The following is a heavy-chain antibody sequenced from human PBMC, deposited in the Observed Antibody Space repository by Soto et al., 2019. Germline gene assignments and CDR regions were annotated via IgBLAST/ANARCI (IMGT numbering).Heavy chain of an antibody. J-gene: IGHJ5*02. CDR1: GYSVTSYW. CDR2: IYPGDCDT. CDR3: ARVRVSAFYDNWFDP. V-gene: IGHV5-51*01. Sequence: PRESMTNACKVSGYSVTSYWIGWVRQIPGKGLAGMGVIYPGDCDTRYSTTFQGHVTTSVANSITAAYLQFHSLKASDTAIYYCARVRVSAFYDNWFDPWGQGTLVTVFS. D-gene: IGHD3-10*01.